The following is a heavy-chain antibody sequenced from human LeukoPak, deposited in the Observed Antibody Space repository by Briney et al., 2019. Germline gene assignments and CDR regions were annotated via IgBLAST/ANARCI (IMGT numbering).Heavy chain of an antibody. J-gene: IGHJ4*02. D-gene: IGHD1-26*01. CDR2: IWSDGSNK. Sequence: GGSLRLSCAASGFTFRSYGMHWVRQAPGKGLEWVAVIWSDGSNKKYADSVKGRFTISRDNSKNTVSLQMDSLRAEDTAVCYCARRGSGVHNFDCWGQGTLVTVSS. V-gene: IGHV3-33*01. CDR3: ARRGSGVHNFDC. CDR1: GFTFRSYG.